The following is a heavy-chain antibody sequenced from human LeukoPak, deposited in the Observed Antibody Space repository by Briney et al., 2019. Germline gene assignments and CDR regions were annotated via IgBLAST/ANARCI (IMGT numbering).Heavy chain of an antibody. D-gene: IGHD3-3*01. CDR1: GFTFGDYA. CDR2: MSVIGGGNT. Sequence: PGGSLRLSCTASGFTFGDYAMSWFRQAPGKGLDWVSTMSVIGGGNTYYADSVKGRFTISRDNSKNTLYLQLSSLRAEDTAVYYCILSTTIFGVVTRTSWGQGTLVTVSS. V-gene: IGHV3-23*01. CDR3: ILSTTIFGVVTRTS. J-gene: IGHJ5*02.